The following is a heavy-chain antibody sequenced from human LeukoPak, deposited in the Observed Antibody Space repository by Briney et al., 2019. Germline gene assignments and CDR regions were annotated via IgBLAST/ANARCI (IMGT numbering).Heavy chain of an antibody. CDR3: ARDHIPYGDYGLDY. J-gene: IGHJ4*02. Sequence: RKASESTFTHYPMPRLLHPPGLRLDPIECITPNSGATNYAQTFQGRVTMTRDTSISTAYMELSRLRSDDTAVYYCARDHIPYGDYGLDYWGQGTLVTVSS. CDR1: ESTFTHYP. CDR2: ITPNSGAT. V-gene: IGHV1-2*02. D-gene: IGHD4-17*01.